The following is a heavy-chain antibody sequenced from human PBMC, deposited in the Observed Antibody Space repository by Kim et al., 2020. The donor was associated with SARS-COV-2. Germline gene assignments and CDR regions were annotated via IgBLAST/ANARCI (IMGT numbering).Heavy chain of an antibody. V-gene: IGHV4-59*01. J-gene: IGHJ4*02. Sequence: NDNPSLKRRVTISVDTYKNQFSLKLSSVTAADTAVYYCARVPQLGKVDYWGQGTLVTVSS. D-gene: IGHD7-27*01. CDR3: ARVPQLGKVDY.